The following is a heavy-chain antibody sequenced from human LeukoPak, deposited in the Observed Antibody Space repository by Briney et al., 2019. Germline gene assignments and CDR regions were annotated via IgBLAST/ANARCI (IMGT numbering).Heavy chain of an antibody. Sequence: GGSLRLSCEASGFTFTTYSMTWVRQAPGKGLEWVSIISSGSSAIFSADALKGRFTISRDDAKNLLYLDMNSLRAEDTAVYYCAKEATSRDSSGYYGPHYWGQGTLVTVSS. V-gene: IGHV3-21*04. CDR3: AKEATSRDSSGYYGPHY. CDR1: GFTFTTYS. CDR2: ISSGSSAI. D-gene: IGHD3-22*01. J-gene: IGHJ4*02.